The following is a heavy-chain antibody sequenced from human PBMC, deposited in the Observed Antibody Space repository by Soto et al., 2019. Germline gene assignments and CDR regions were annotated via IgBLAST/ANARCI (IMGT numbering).Heavy chain of an antibody. CDR2: IYSGGST. J-gene: IGHJ3*02. CDR3: ARSIVVVPAAKDGPDAFDI. D-gene: IGHD2-2*01. V-gene: IGHV3-53*04. CDR1: GFTVSSNY. Sequence: EVQLVESGGGLVQPGGSLRLSCAASGFTVSSNYMSWVRQAPGKGLEWVSVIYSGGSTYYADSVKGRFTISRHNSKNTLYLQMNSLRAEDTAVYYCARSIVVVPAAKDGPDAFDIWGQGTMVTVSS.